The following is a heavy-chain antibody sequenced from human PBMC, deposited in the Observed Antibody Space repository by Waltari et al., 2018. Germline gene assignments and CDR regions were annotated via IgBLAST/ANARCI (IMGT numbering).Heavy chain of an antibody. V-gene: IGHV3-66*02. CDR1: GFTVSSNY. CDR2: IYSGGST. Sequence: EVQLVESGGGLVQPGGSLRLSCAASGFTVSSNYMSWVRQAPGKGLEWVSVIYSGGSTYYADFVKGRFTISRDNSKNTLYLQMNSLRAEDTAVYYCARDTIFGVVPQYYYYYGMDVWGQGTTVTVSS. CDR3: ARDTIFGVVPQYYYYYGMDV. J-gene: IGHJ6*02. D-gene: IGHD3-3*01.